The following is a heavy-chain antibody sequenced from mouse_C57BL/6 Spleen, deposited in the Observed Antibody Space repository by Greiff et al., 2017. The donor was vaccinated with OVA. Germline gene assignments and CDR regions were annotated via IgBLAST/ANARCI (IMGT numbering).Heavy chain of an antibody. J-gene: IGHJ3*01. V-gene: IGHV1-52*01. CDR3: ASSDDSSWLAY. CDR2: IDPSDSET. CDR1: GYTFTSYW. D-gene: IGHD2-4*01. Sequence: VQLQQPGAELVRPGSSVKLSCKASGYTFTSYWMHWVKQRPIQGLEWIGNIDPSDSETHYNQKFKDKATLTVDKSSSTAYMQLSSLTSEDSAVYYCASSDDSSWLAYWGQGTLLTVSA.